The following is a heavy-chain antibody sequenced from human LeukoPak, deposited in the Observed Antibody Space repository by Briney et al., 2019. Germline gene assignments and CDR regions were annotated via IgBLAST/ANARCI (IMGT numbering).Heavy chain of an antibody. CDR1: GLSFSSFA. J-gene: IGHJ4*02. CDR3: ARASWVSTADAVR. CDR2: MKGTGET. Sequence: PGGSLRLPCAASGLSFSSFAMSWVRQAPARGLEWLSSMKGTGETFYADSVRGRCTLFRDGSRNTVYLQLNNLRVEDTAVYYCARASWVSTADAVRWGQGTVVTVSS. D-gene: IGHD3-16*01. V-gene: IGHV3-23*01.